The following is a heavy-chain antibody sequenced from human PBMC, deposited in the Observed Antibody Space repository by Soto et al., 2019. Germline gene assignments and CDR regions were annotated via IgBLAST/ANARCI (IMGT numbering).Heavy chain of an antibody. V-gene: IGHV1-18*01. CDR3: ARAGSPSPYCSGGSCQGDYYYMDV. CDR1: GYTFTSYG. CDR2: ISAYNGNT. Sequence: ASVKVSCKASGYTFTSYGISWVRQAPGQGLEWMGWISAYNGNTNYAQKLQGRVTMTTDTSRSTAYMELRSLRSDDTAVYYCARAGSPSPYCSGGSCQGDYYYMDVWGKGTTVTVSS. D-gene: IGHD2-15*01. J-gene: IGHJ6*03.